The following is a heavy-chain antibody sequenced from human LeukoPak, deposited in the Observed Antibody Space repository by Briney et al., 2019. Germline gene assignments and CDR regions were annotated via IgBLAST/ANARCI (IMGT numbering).Heavy chain of an antibody. CDR3: ARGSVTVTTPVDAFDI. CDR1: GGSISSGGYS. Sequence: SETLSLTCAVSGGSISSGGYSWSWIRQPPGKGLEWIGYIYHSGSTYYNPSLKSRVTISVDRSKNQLSLKLSSVTAADTAVYYCARGSVTVTTPVDAFDIWGQGTMVTVSS. D-gene: IGHD4-17*01. J-gene: IGHJ3*02. CDR2: IYHSGST. V-gene: IGHV4-30-2*01.